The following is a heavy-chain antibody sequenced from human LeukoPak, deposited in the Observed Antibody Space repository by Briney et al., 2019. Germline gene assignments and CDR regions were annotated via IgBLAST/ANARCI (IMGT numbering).Heavy chain of an antibody. J-gene: IGHJ4*02. CDR2: ISYDGSNK. D-gene: IGHD6-13*01. V-gene: IGHV3-30*18. CDR3: AKEGPTYSSSWWNDY. Sequence: GGSLRLSCAASGFTFSSYGMHWVRQAPGKGLEWVAVISYDGSNKCYADSVKGRFTISRDNSKNTLYLQMNSLRAEDTAVYYCAKEGPTYSSSWWNDYWGQGTLVTVSS. CDR1: GFTFSSYG.